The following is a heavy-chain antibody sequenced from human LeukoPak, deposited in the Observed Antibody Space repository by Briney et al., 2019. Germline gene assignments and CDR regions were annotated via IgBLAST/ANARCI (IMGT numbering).Heavy chain of an antibody. D-gene: IGHD3-3*01. CDR3: ARQAGYYDFWSGYYIGFQH. V-gene: IGHV4-38-2*01. Sequence: SETLSLTCAVSGYSISSGYYWGWIRQPPGKGLEWIGSIYYSGSTYYNPSLKSRVTISVDTSKNQFSLKLSSVTAADTAVYYCARQAGYYDFWSGYYIGFQHWGQGTLVTVSS. CDR2: IYYSGST. J-gene: IGHJ1*01. CDR1: GYSISSGYY.